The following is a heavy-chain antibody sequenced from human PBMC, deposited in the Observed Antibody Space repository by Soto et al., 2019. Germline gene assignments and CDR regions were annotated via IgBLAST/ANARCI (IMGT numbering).Heavy chain of an antibody. D-gene: IGHD3-22*01. Sequence: QVKLEESGGGWVKPGASLRLSCAASEFTFSDYYMSWIRQAPGKGLEWVAYISGSSNYKNYTDSVKGRFTISRDNAKSSMFLQMNSLRAEDTAVYYCARSFSGYFDYWGQGSLVTVSS. CDR1: EFTFSDYY. J-gene: IGHJ4*02. CDR2: ISGSSNYK. V-gene: IGHV3-11*06. CDR3: ARSFSGYFDY.